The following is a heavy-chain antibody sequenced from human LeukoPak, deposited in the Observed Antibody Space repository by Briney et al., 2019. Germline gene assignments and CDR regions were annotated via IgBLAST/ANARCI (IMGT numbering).Heavy chain of an antibody. V-gene: IGHV1-46*01. J-gene: IGHJ6*03. D-gene: IGHD4-11*01. Sequence: ASVKVSCKASGYTFTSYYMHWVRQAPGQGLEWMGIINPSGGSTNYAQKFQGRVTITADKSTSTAYMELSSLRSEDTAVYYCARGLHYYYYMDVWGKGTTVTVSS. CDR2: INPSGGST. CDR1: GYTFTSYY. CDR3: ARGLHYYYYMDV.